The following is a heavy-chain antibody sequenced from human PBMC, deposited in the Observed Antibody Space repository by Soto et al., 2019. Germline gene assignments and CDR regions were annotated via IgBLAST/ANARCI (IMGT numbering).Heavy chain of an antibody. J-gene: IGHJ4*02. D-gene: IGHD3-3*01. Sequence: GGSLRLSCAASGFTFSSYGMHWVRQAPGKGLEWVAVIWYDGSNKYYADSVKGRFTISRDNSKNTLYLQMNSLRAEDTAVYYCARDFDFWSGYYTQDYWGQGTLVTVSS. CDR1: GFTFSSYG. V-gene: IGHV3-33*01. CDR2: IWYDGSNK. CDR3: ARDFDFWSGYYTQDY.